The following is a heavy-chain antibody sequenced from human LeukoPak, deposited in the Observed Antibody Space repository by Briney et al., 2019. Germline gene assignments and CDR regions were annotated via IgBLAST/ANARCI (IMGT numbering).Heavy chain of an antibody. CDR2: IFYTGST. V-gene: IGHV4-39*01. D-gene: IGHD3-10*01. CDR3: ARRGGANWFDP. Sequence: SETLSLTCTVSSGSISTSNYYWGWVRQPPGKALEWIGNIFYTGSTDYNPSLKSRVTISVDTSKNQFSLKLSSVTAADTAVYYCARRGGANWFDPWGQGTLVTVSS. J-gene: IGHJ5*02. CDR1: SGSISTSNYY.